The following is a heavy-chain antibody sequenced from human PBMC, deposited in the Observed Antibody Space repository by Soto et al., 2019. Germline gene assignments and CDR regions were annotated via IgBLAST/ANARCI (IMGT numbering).Heavy chain of an antibody. J-gene: IGHJ5*02. V-gene: IGHV4-4*07. D-gene: IGHD2-2*01. CDR3: ARDAPIVVVPAAANWFDP. CDR2: IYTSGST. CDR1: GGSISSYY. Sequence: QVQLQESGPGLVKPSETLSLTCTVSGGSISSYYWSWIRQPAGKGLEWIGRIYTSGSTNYNPSLKSRVTMSVDTSKNQCSLKLSSGTAADTAVYYCARDAPIVVVPAAANWFDPWGQGTLVTVSS.